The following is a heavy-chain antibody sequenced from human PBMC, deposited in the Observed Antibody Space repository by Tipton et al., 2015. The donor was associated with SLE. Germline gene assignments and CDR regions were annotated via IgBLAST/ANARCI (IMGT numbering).Heavy chain of an antibody. V-gene: IGHV3-74*01. CDR3: VREGGMGASRHF. CDR1: GFAFSNYW. D-gene: IGHD3-16*01. CDR2: VKSDGGST. J-gene: IGHJ4*02. Sequence: SLRLSCAASGFAFSNYWMHWVRQVPGKGLVWVTRVKSDGGSTAYADSVEGRFFISRDNAINTLYLQMSSLRADDTALYYCVREGGMGASRHFWGQGTLVTVSS.